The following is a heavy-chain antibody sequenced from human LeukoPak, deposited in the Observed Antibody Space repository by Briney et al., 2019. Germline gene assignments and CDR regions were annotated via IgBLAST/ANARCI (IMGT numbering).Heavy chain of an antibody. CDR1: GGSISSSSHH. J-gene: IGHJ4*02. D-gene: IGHD1/OR15-1a*01. CDR2: IYYTGNS. Sequence: SETPSLTCTVSGGSISSSSHHWAWIRQPPGKGLEWIASIYYTGNSYYNPSLRSRLTISVDSSKDQFSLRLSSVTAADTAVYYCSREHYSTSDYWGQGILVTVSS. V-gene: IGHV4-39*01. CDR3: SREHYSTSDY.